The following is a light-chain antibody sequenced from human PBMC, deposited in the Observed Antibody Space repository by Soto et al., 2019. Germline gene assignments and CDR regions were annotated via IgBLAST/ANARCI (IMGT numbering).Light chain of an antibody. CDR1: QGINTY. V-gene: IGKV1-39*01. CDR2: AAS. Sequence: DIQMTQSPSSLSASVGDRLPITCRASQGINTYLNWYQQKPGKAPKLLIYAASTLQSGVPSRFSGSGSETDFTLTISSLQPEDFATYSCQQNYSATWTFGQGTKVDI. CDR3: QQNYSATWT. J-gene: IGKJ1*01.